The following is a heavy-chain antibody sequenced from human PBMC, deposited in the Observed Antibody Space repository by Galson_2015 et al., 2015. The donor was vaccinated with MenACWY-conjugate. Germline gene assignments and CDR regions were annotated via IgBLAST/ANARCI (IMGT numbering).Heavy chain of an antibody. J-gene: IGHJ4*02. CDR1: GFTFSSYT. CDR2: MSYDGSNQ. V-gene: IGHV3-30*01. CDR3: ARGLIGHSSGQYFFDS. D-gene: IGHD6-19*01. Sequence: SLRLSCAASGFTFSSYTMHWVRQTPGKGLEWVALMSYDGSNQYYADSLKGRLTISRDNSKSTLYLQMDSLRAEDTAVYYCARGLIGHSSGQYFFDSWGQGTPVTVSS.